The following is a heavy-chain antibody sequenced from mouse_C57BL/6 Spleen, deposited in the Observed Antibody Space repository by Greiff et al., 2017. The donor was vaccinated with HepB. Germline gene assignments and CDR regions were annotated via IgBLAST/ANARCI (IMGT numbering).Heavy chain of an antibody. CDR1: GFTFSSYA. V-gene: IGHV5-9-1*02. Sequence: EVQRVESGEGLVKPGGSLKLSCAASGFTFSSYAMSWVRQTPEKRLEWVAYISSGGDYIYYADTVKGRFTISRDNARNTLYLQMSSLKSEDTAMYYCTRPVYDGYLMDYWGQGTSVTVSS. CDR2: ISSGGDYI. J-gene: IGHJ4*01. D-gene: IGHD2-3*01. CDR3: TRPVYDGYLMDY.